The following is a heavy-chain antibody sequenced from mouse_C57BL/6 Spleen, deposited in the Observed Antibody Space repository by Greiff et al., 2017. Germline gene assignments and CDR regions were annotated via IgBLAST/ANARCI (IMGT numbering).Heavy chain of an antibody. CDR3: ARQDYYSNFDY. CDR1: GFTFSSYG. J-gene: IGHJ2*01. Sequence: DVMLVESGGDLVKPGGSLKLSCAASGFTFSSYGMSWVRQTPDKRLEWVATISSGGSYTYYPDSVKGRFTISRDNAKNTLYLQMSSLKSEDTAMYYCARQDYYSNFDYWGQGTTLTVSS. V-gene: IGHV5-6*02. CDR2: ISSGGSYT. D-gene: IGHD2-5*01.